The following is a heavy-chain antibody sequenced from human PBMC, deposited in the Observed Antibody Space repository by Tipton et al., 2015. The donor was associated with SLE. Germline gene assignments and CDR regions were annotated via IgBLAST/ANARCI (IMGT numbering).Heavy chain of an antibody. CDR1: GGSISSYY. D-gene: IGHD1-26*01. J-gene: IGHJ6*03. V-gene: IGHV4-59*08. CDR3: ASIVGATHYYYYMDV. Sequence: TLSLTCTVSGGSISSYYWSWIRQPPGKGLEWIGYIYYSGSTNYNPSLKSRVTISVDTSKNQLSLKLSSVTAADTAVYYCASIVGATHYYYYMDVWGKGTTVTVSS. CDR2: IYYSGST.